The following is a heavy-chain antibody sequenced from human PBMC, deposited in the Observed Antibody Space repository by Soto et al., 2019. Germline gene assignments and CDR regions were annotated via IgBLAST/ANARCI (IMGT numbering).Heavy chain of an antibody. Sequence: GSLRLSCAASGFTVSSNYMSWVRQAPGKGLEWVSVIYSGGSTYYADSVKGRFTISRDNSKNTLYLQMNSLRAEDTAVYYCARDHIVATTYYYYYYGMDVWGQGTTVTVSS. V-gene: IGHV3-66*01. D-gene: IGHD5-12*01. CDR3: ARDHIVATTYYYYYYGMDV. J-gene: IGHJ6*02. CDR1: GFTVSSNY. CDR2: IYSGGST.